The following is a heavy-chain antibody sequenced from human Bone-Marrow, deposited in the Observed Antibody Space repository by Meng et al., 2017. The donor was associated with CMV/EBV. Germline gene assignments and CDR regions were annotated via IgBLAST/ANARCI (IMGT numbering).Heavy chain of an antibody. V-gene: IGHV1-18*01. CDR2: ISAYNGNT. Sequence: ASVKVSCKASGGTFSSYAISWVRQAPGQGLEWMGWISAYNGNTNYAQKLQGRVTMTTDTSTSTAYMELRSLRSDDTAVYYCARAQAGVGWFDPWGQGTLVTFSS. CDR3: ARAQAGVGWFDP. CDR1: GGTFSSYA. J-gene: IGHJ5*02. D-gene: IGHD6-19*01.